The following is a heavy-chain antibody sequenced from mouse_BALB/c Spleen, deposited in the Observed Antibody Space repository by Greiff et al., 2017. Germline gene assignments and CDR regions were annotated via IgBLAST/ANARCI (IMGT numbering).Heavy chain of an antibody. J-gene: IGHJ3*01. V-gene: IGHV5-6-3*01. CDR3: AKHFAY. Sequence: VQLQQSGPGLVQPGGSLNLSCTASGFSFTSYGMHWVRQTPDKGLELVATINSNDGSTYYTDSVKGRYTISRDNAKNTLYLQMSSLKSEDTAMYYCAKHFAYWGQGTLVTVSA. CDR2: INSNDGST. CDR1: GFSFTSYG.